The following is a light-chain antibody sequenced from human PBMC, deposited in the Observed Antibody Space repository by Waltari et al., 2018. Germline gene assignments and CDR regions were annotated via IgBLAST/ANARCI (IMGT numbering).Light chain of an antibody. CDR3: QVWDNSIAV. CDR1: QLAEKS. J-gene: IGLJ2*01. V-gene: IGLV3-1*01. CDR2: QYT. Sequence: SYELIQSPSLSVSPGQTVPLPCPGDQLAEKSVSGYQQTSGQSPVLVIFQYTKWPSGIPERFSGSNSGNTATLTISGTQSTDEADYFCQVWDNSIAVFGGGTRLTVL.